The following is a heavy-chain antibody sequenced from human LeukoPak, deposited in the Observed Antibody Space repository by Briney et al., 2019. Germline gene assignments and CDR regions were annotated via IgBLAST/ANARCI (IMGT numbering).Heavy chain of an antibody. CDR2: IKQDGSGK. V-gene: IGHV3-7*01. CDR1: GFTFSSFY. D-gene: IGHD3-3*01. CDR3: ARDLFGVVIMGYFDY. J-gene: IGHJ4*02. Sequence: GGSLRLSCAASGFTFSSFYMSWVRQAPGKGLEWVANIKQDGSGKYYVDSVKGRFTISRDNAKNSLYLQMNSLRAEDTAVYYCARDLFGVVIMGYFDYWGQGTLVTVSS.